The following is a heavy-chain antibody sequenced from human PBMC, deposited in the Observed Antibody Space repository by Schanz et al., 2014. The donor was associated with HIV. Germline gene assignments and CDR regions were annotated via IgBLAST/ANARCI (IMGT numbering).Heavy chain of an antibody. V-gene: IGHV1-8*01. D-gene: IGHD1-7*01. CDR3: ARDNEGPRTSDFFYYYALDV. Sequence: QVQLVQSGAEVKKPGASVKVSCKASGYTFTSYDINWVRQATGQGLEWMGWMNPNSGNTGYAQKFQGRVTMTRNTSISTAYMELSRLRSDDTAVYYCARDNEGPRTSDFFYYYALDVWGQGTTVTVSS. J-gene: IGHJ6*02. CDR2: MNPNSGNT. CDR1: GYTFTSYD.